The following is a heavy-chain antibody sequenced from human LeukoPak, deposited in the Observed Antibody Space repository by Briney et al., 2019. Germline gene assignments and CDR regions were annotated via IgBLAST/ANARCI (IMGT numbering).Heavy chain of an antibody. J-gene: IGHJ4*02. CDR3: TSGGTPYY. V-gene: IGHV3-49*04. CDR2: IRSKAYGGTT. D-gene: IGHD4-23*01. CDR1: GFSFGDYA. Sequence: PGGSLRLSCTASGFSFGDYAMSWVRQAPGKGLEWVGSIRSKAYGGTTEYAASVKGRFTISRDDSKSIAYLQMNSLKTEDTAVYYCTSGGTPYYWGQGTLVTVSS.